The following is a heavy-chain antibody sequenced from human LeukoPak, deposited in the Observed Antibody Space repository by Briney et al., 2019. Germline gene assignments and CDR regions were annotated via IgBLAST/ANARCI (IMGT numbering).Heavy chain of an antibody. CDR1: GFTFSSYG. CDR2: ISGSGGST. CDR3: ARDYEGATLDY. J-gene: IGHJ4*02. Sequence: GGSLRLSCAASGFTFSSYGMSWVRQAPGKGLEWVSAISGSGGSTYYADSVKGRFTISRDNAKNSLYLQMNSLRAEDTALYYCARDYEGATLDYWGQGTLVTVSS. D-gene: IGHD1-26*01. V-gene: IGHV3-23*01.